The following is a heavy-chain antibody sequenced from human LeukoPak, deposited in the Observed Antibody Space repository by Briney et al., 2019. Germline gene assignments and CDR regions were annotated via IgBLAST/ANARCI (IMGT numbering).Heavy chain of an antibody. V-gene: IGHV3-20*04. D-gene: IGHD3-22*01. CDR3: ARVRYYDSSGYYFMN. CDR1: GFTFDDYG. J-gene: IGHJ4*02. CDR2: INWNGGST. Sequence: GGSLRLSCAASGFTFDDYGMSWVRQAPGKGLEWVSGINWNGGSTGYADSVKGRFTIFRDNAKNSLYLQMNSLRAEDTALYYCARVRYYDSSGYYFMNWGQGTLVTVSS.